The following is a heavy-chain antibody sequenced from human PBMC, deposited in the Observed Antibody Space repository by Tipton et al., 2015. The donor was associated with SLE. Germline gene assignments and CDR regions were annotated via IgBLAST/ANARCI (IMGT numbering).Heavy chain of an antibody. Sequence: LRLSCTVSGGSISTYYWSWIRQPPGKGLEWIGYIYTSGSTNYNPSLNSRLTISVDTSKNQFSLKLTSVTAADTAVYYCARPVPTYGMDVWGQGTTVTVSS. V-gene: IGHV4-4*09. CDR2: IYTSGST. CDR3: ARPVPTYGMDV. J-gene: IGHJ6*02. CDR1: GGSISTYY.